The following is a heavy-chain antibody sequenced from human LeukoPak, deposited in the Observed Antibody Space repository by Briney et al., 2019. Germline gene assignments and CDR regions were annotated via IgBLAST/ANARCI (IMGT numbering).Heavy chain of an antibody. CDR2: ISSSSSYI. CDR1: GFTFSSYE. Sequence: GGSLRLSCAASGFTFSSYEMNWVRQAPGKGLEWVSSISSSSSYIYYADSVKGRFTISRDNAKNSLYLQMNSLRAENTAVYYCARADWDTAMIDYWGQGTLVTVSS. D-gene: IGHD5-18*01. J-gene: IGHJ4*02. V-gene: IGHV3-21*01. CDR3: ARADWDTAMIDY.